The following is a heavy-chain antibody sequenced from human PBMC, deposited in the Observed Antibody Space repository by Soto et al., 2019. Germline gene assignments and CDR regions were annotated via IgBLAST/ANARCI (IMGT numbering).Heavy chain of an antibody. D-gene: IGHD2-15*01. V-gene: IGHV3-33*01. J-gene: IGHJ4*02. CDR1: VFTFSSYG. CDR3: ARELYCSGGSCYHAPAY. CDR2: IWYDGSNK. Sequence: QVQLVESGGGVGQPGRSLRLSCAASVFTFSSYGMHWVRQAPGKGLEWVAVIWYDGSNKYYADSVKGRFTISRDNSKNTLYLQMNSLRAEDTAVYYCARELYCSGGSCYHAPAYWGQGTLVTVSS.